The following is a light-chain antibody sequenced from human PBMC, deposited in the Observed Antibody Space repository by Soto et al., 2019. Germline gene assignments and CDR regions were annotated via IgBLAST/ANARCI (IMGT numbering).Light chain of an antibody. CDR2: DAS. CDR3: QQRSNWPLLT. CDR1: QSVRSY. Sequence: EIVLTQSPATLSLSPGERATLSCRASQSVRSYLAWYRQKPGQAPRLLIYDASNRATGIPARFSGSVSGTDFTLTISSLEPEDFAVYYCQQRSNWPLLTFGGGTKVEIK. J-gene: IGKJ4*01. V-gene: IGKV3-11*01.